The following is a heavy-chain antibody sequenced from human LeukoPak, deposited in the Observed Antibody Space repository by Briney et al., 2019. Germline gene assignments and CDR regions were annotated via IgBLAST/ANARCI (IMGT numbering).Heavy chain of an antibody. CDR3: ARGHGDYLGGR. J-gene: IGHJ4*02. Sequence: GGSLRLSCEASGFTFSIYDMYWVRQAPGKGLEWVSVIYSGGSTYYADSVKGRFTISRDNSKNTLYLQMNSLRAEDTAVYYCARGHGDYLGGRWGQGTLVTVST. CDR2: IYSGGST. D-gene: IGHD4-17*01. CDR1: GFTFSIYD. V-gene: IGHV3-53*01.